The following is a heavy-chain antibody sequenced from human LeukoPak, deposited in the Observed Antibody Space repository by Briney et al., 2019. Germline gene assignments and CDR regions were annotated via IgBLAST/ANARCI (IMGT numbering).Heavy chain of an antibody. CDR3: AREWAY. CDR2: IYHSGST. Sequence: PSETLSLTRTVSGGSISSGGYYWSWIRQPPGKGLEWIGNIYHSGSTYYNPSLKSRVTISVDTSKNQFSLRLNSVTAADTAVYYCAREWAYWGQGTLVTVSS. CDR1: GGSISSGGYY. V-gene: IGHV4-39*07. J-gene: IGHJ4*02.